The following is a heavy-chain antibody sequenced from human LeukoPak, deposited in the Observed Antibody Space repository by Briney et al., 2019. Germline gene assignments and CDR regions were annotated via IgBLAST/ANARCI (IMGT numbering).Heavy chain of an antibody. Sequence: ASVKVSCKASGYTFTSYDINWVRQATGQGLEWMGWMNPNSGNTGYAQKFQGRVTIARNTSISTAYMELSSLRSEDTAVYYCARARGDTAGIDYWGQGTLVTVSS. D-gene: IGHD5-18*01. CDR3: ARARGDTAGIDY. CDR1: GYTFTSYD. CDR2: MNPNSGNT. V-gene: IGHV1-8*03. J-gene: IGHJ4*02.